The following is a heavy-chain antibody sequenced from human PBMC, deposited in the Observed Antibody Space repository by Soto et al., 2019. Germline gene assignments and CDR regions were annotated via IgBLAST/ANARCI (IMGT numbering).Heavy chain of an antibody. D-gene: IGHD1-26*01. CDR1: GYRITSYS. Sequence: GVPQTKSCKGSGYRITSYSPVWVSQMPGKGLEWMGIIYPGDSDTRYSPSFQGQVTISADKSISTAYLQWSSLKASDTAMYYCARHGRVGARAGYWGQGTLVTVSS. CDR2: IYPGDSDT. CDR3: ARHGRVGARAGY. J-gene: IGHJ4*02. V-gene: IGHV5-51*01.